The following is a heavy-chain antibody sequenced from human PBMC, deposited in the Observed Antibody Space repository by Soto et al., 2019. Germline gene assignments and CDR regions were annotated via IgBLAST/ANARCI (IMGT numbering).Heavy chain of an antibody. CDR1: GFTFSSSA. D-gene: IGHD6-13*01. CDR3: ANAFSRWSPFDY. CDR2: ISGSGGNT. J-gene: IGHJ4*02. Sequence: EVQLLESGGGLVQPGGSLRLSCAASGFTFSSSAMHWVRQAPGKGLEWVSTISGSGGNTYYADSVKGRFSISRDNSKNTLYVQMNSLRAEDTAVYYCANAFSRWSPFDYWGQGTLGTVSS. V-gene: IGHV3-23*01.